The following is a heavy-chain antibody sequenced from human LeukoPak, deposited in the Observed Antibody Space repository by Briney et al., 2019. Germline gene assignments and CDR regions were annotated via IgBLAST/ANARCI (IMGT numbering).Heavy chain of an antibody. CDR3: AKGLGDYDDFRLGF. D-gene: IGHD4-17*01. CDR1: IFSFSTFG. Sequence: SGGSLRLSCAASIFSFSTFGFHWARQAPGKGLEWVAFIPYDGSDKYYADSVKGRFTVSRDNSKNTLYLHMNSLRVEDTAVYYCAKGLGDYDDFRLGFWGQGTLVTVSS. J-gene: IGHJ4*02. V-gene: IGHV3-30*02. CDR2: IPYDGSDK.